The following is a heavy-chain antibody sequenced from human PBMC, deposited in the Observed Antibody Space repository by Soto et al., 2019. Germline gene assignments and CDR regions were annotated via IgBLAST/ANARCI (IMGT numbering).Heavy chain of an antibody. CDR3: AKVPREGSGGSCYGGNFQL. J-gene: IGHJ1*01. CDR2: ISGSGSSA. Sequence: GGSLRLSCAASGFTFSSYAMSWVRQAPGKGLEWVSGISGSGSSAYYADSVKGRFSISRDNSKNTVYLQMSSLRAEDTAVFYCAKVPREGSGGSCYGGNFQLWGQGTRVNVSS. D-gene: IGHD2-15*01. CDR1: GFTFSSYA. V-gene: IGHV3-23*01.